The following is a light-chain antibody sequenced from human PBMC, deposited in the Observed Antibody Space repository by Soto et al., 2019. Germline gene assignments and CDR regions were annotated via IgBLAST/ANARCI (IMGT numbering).Light chain of an antibody. CDR1: SNDVGGYKY. V-gene: IGLV2-14*01. J-gene: IGLJ1*01. Sequence: QAASVSGSPGQSITISCTGTSNDVGGYKYVSWYQQHPGKAPKLMIYEVTHRPSGVSNRFSGSKSGNTASLTISGLQADDEADYYCGTWDSSLSAFVFGTGTKLTVL. CDR3: GTWDSSLSAFV. CDR2: EVT.